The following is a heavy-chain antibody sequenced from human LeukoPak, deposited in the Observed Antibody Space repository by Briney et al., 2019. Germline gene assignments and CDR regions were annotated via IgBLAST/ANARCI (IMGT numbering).Heavy chain of an antibody. V-gene: IGHV3-23*01. CDR1: GFTFSSYA. D-gene: IGHD3-9*01. CDR2: ISGSGGST. CDR3: AKAGGYDILTGYWTYYFDY. Sequence: GGSLRLSCAASGFTFSSYAMSWVRQAPGKGLEWVSAISGSGGSTYYAYSVKGRFTISRDNSKNTLYLQMNSLRAEDTAVYYCAKAGGYDILTGYWTYYFDYWGQGTLVTVSS. J-gene: IGHJ4*02.